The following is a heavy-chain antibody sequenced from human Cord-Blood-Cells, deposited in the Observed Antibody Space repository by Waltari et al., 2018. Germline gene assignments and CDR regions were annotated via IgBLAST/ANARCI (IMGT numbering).Heavy chain of an antibody. V-gene: IGHV4-38-2*02. D-gene: IGHD6-13*01. CDR3: ASVPLNTPAAGNFDY. CDR2: IYHSGST. CDR1: GYPISSGSS. J-gene: IGHJ4*02. Sequence: QVQLQESGPGLVKPSETLSLTCTVSGYPISSGSSWGLIRPPPGKGLEWIGSIYHSGSTYYNPSLKSRVTISVDTSKNQFSLKLSSVTAADTAVYYCASVPLNTPAAGNFDYWGQGTLVTVSS.